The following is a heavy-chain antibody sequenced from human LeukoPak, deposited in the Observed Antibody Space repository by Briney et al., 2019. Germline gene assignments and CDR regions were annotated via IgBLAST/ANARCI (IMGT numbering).Heavy chain of an antibody. CDR1: GFTFSSYA. CDR2: ISGSGGST. Sequence: PGGSLRLSCAASGFTFSSYAMSWVRQAPGKGLEWVSAISGSGGSTYYADSVKGRFTISRDNAKDSLYLQMNSQRAEDTAVYYCARVRYSSGWRNSMDAFDIWGQGTMVTVSS. J-gene: IGHJ3*02. V-gene: IGHV3-23*01. CDR3: ARVRYSSGWRNSMDAFDI. D-gene: IGHD6-19*01.